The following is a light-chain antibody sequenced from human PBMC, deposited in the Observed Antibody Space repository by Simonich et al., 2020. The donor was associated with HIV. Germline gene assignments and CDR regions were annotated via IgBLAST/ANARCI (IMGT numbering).Light chain of an antibody. J-gene: IGKJ2*01. CDR2: WAS. CDR1: QSVLSRSNNKNY. V-gene: IGKV4-1*01. CDR3: QQYYSTPT. Sequence: DIVMTQSPDSLAVSLGERATINSKSSQSVLSRSNNKNYLAWYQQKPGQPPKLLIYWASTRESGVPDRFSGSGSGTDFTLTISSMQAEDVAVYYCQQYYSTPTFGQGTKLEIK.